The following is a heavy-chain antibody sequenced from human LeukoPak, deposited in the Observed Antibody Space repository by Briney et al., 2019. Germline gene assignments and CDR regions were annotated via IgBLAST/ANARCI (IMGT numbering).Heavy chain of an antibody. V-gene: IGHV4-59*01. CDR3: AREGTLDSSGYYLGY. Sequence: SETLSLTCTVSGGSISSYYWSWIRQPPGKGLEWIGYIYCNGNTNYNPSLKSRVTISVDTSKNQFSLKLSSVTAADTAVYYCAREGTLDSSGYYLGYWGQGTLVTVSS. CDR2: IYCNGNT. D-gene: IGHD3-22*01. CDR1: GGSISSYY. J-gene: IGHJ4*02.